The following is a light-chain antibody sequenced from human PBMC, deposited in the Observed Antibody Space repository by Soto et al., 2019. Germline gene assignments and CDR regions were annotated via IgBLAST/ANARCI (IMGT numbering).Light chain of an antibody. V-gene: IGKV1-39*01. Sequence: IQMTQSPSSLSASIGDTVTITCRASQTIDRYLNWFQQKSGQAPKLLMNAASSLRSGVPSRFSASGSGTDFTLTISSLQPEDYETYYCQKSYNAPFNFGPGTKVDIK. J-gene: IGKJ3*01. CDR3: QKSYNAPFN. CDR2: AAS. CDR1: QTIDRY.